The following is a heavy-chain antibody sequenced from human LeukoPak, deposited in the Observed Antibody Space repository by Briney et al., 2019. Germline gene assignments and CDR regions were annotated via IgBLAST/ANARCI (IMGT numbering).Heavy chain of an antibody. Sequence: GGSLRLSCAASGFTFNSYNMNWVRQAPGKALEWVSSITSSGTYIFYADSVKGRFTISRDNAKNSLYLQMNSLRAEDTAVYYCAIGYGDYSYWGQGTLVTVSS. J-gene: IGHJ4*02. CDR3: AIGYGDYSY. D-gene: IGHD4-17*01. V-gene: IGHV3-21*04. CDR1: GFTFNSYN. CDR2: ITSSGTYI.